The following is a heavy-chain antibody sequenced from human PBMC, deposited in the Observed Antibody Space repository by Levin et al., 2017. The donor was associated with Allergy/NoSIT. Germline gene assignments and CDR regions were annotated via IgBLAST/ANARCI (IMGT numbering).Heavy chain of an antibody. V-gene: IGHV3-30*18. Sequence: GGSLRLSCAASGFTFSSYGMHWVRQAPGKGLEWVAVISYDGSNKYYADSVKGRFTISRDNSKNTLYLQMNSLRAEDTAVYYCAKDPVAGYSYGYNWFDPWGQGTLVTVSS. J-gene: IGHJ5*02. CDR1: GFTFSSYG. D-gene: IGHD5-18*01. CDR3: AKDPVAGYSYGYNWFDP. CDR2: ISYDGSNK.